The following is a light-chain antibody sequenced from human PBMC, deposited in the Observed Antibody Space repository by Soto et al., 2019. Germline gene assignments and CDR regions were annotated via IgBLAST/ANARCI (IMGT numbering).Light chain of an antibody. CDR2: EVS. CDR1: SSDVGGYNY. J-gene: IGLJ1*01. Sequence: QSVLTQAASVSGSPGQSITISCTGTSSDVGGYNYVSWYQQHPGKAPKLMIYEVSNRPSGVSTRFSGSKSGNTASLTISGLQAQEEADYYCTSYTISTTLVFGPGTKLTVL. CDR3: TSYTISTTLV. V-gene: IGLV2-14*01.